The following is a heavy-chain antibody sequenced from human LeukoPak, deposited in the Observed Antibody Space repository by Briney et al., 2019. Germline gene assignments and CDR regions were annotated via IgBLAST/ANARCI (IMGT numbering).Heavy chain of an antibody. CDR1: GGSISSYY. CDR2: IYYSGST. V-gene: IGHV4-59*01. D-gene: IGHD3-22*01. J-gene: IGHJ4*02. Sequence: PSETLSLTCTVSGGSISSYYWSWIRQPPGKGLEWIGYIYYSGSTNYNPSLKSRVTISVDTSKNQFSLKLSSVTAADTAVYYCAREDSSGGYFDYWGQGTLVTVSS. CDR3: AREDSSGGYFDY.